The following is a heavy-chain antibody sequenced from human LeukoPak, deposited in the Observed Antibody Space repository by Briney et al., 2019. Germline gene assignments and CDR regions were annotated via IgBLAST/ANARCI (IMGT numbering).Heavy chain of an antibody. V-gene: IGHV1-18*01. Sequence: ASVKVSCKASGYTFSSYGITWVRQAPGQGLEWMGWISVHNGNTNYAQKLQGRVTMTTDTSTSTAYMELTSLRSDDTAVYYCARASGSGTYYNSFWGQGTLVTVSS. D-gene: IGHD3-10*01. CDR3: ARASGSGTYYNSF. CDR2: ISVHNGNT. CDR1: GYTFSSYG. J-gene: IGHJ4*02.